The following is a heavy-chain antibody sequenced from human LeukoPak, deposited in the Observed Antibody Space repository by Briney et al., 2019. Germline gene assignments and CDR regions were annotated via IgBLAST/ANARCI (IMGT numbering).Heavy chain of an antibody. CDR2: VIHMFATA. D-gene: IGHD4-17*01. Sequence: SVKVSCNASGGTFSIYAISWVRQAPGQGLEWMGGVIHMFATANYAQKFQDRVTITADESTSTAYMELRSLRSEDTAVYHCARGLHGDYGYFDYWGQGTLVTVSS. V-gene: IGHV1-69*13. CDR1: GGTFSIYA. CDR3: ARGLHGDYGYFDY. J-gene: IGHJ4*02.